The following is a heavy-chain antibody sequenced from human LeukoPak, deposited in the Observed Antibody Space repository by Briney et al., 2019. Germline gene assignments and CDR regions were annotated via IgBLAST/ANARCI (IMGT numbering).Heavy chain of an antibody. CDR2: IYTSGST. CDR3: ARWGVWGSPNGTNWFDP. J-gene: IGHJ5*02. D-gene: IGHD3-16*01. CDR1: GGSISSYY. Sequence: SETLSLTCTVSGGSISSYYWSWIRQPAGKGLEWIGRIYTSGSTNYNPSLKSRVTMSVDTSKNQFSLKLSSVTAADTAVYYCARWGVWGSPNGTNWFDPWGQGTLVTVSS. V-gene: IGHV4-4*07.